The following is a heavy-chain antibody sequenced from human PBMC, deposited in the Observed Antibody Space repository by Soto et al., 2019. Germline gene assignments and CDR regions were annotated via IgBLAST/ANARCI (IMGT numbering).Heavy chain of an antibody. J-gene: IGHJ6*02. CDR1: GFVFSMYS. V-gene: IGHV3-7*03. D-gene: IGHD2-21*02. Sequence: GGSLRLSCEVSGFVFSMYSMSWVRQTPGRGLEWVAKIPQEGVDGHYADSVKGRFTISRDNGKNSLYLQMNNLRAEDTAVYYCARDHLILPAHDFFYGSDVWGRGATVTVSS. CDR3: ARDHLILPAHDFFYGSDV. CDR2: IPQEGVDG.